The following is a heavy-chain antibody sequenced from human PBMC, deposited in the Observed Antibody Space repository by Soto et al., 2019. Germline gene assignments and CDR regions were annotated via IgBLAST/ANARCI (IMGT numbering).Heavy chain of an antibody. J-gene: IGHJ6*02. Sequence: QVQLVESGGGVVQPGRSLRLSCAASGFPFSSYGMHWVRQAPGKGLEWVAVMSYDGSNKYYADSVKGRFTISRDNSKNTLYLQMNSPRAEDTAVYYCAKDLSDCTDGVCYTVHFFYGMDVWGQGTTVTVSS. CDR2: MSYDGSNK. V-gene: IGHV3-30*18. CDR3: AKDLSDCTDGVCYTVHFFYGMDV. CDR1: GFPFSSYG. D-gene: IGHD2-8*01.